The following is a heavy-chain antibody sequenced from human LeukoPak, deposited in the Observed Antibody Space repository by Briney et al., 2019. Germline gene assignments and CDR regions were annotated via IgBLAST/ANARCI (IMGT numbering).Heavy chain of an antibody. CDR1: GYPFRNYD. CDR2: INPHSGKT. CDR3: ARLSSHYGDYKVDP. D-gene: IGHD4-17*01. Sequence: GASVKVSCKTSGYPFRNYDINWVRQATGQGLEWMGWINPHSGKTGYAQKFQGRVTMTMDTSANTAYMDLSSLRSEDTAVYYCARLSSHYGDYKVDPWGQGTLVTVSS. J-gene: IGHJ5*02. V-gene: IGHV1-8*01.